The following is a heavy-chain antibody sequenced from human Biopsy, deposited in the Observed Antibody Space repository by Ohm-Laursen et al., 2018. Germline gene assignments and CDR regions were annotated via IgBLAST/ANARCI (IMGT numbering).Heavy chain of an antibody. CDR3: ARAGAGSDGTDSYYYGMDV. J-gene: IGHJ6*02. CDR2: IIAVSGLV. D-gene: IGHD5-24*01. Sequence: VASVKVSCKASGGTFGSYAISWVRQAPGEGLEWMGGIIAVSGLVNYAPKFQGRVSITADKSTTTAYMELSNLKSEDTAVYYCARAGAGSDGTDSYYYGMDVWGPGTTVTVSS. V-gene: IGHV1-69*10. CDR1: GGTFGSYA.